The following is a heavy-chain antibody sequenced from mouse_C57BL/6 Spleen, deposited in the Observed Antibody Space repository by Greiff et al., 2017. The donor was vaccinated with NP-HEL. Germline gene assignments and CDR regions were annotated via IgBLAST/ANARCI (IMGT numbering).Heavy chain of an antibody. J-gene: IGHJ1*03. CDR3: ARTLLYYGSSNWYFDV. D-gene: IGHD1-1*01. Sequence: QVQLQQPGTELVKPGASVKLSCKASGYTFPSYWMHWVKQRPGQGLEWIGNINPSNGGTNYNEKFKSKATLNVDKSCSTAYMQLSSLTSEDSAVYYCARTLLYYGSSNWYFDVWGTGTTVTVPS. V-gene: IGHV1-53*01. CDR2: INPSNGGT. CDR1: GYTFPSYW.